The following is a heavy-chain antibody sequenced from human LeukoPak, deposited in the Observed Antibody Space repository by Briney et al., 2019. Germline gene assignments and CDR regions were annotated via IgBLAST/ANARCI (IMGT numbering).Heavy chain of an antibody. CDR3: TKAPFDLIKGAYDL. J-gene: IGHJ3*01. V-gene: IGHV3-23*01. D-gene: IGHD3-9*01. CDR1: GFSFTNYA. Sequence: PGGSLRLSCAASGFSFTNYALTWVRQAPGRGLEWVSSIRVGSTNTYYADSVKGRFTISRDDSRNTFYLYMNSLRPDDTAVYYCTKAPFDLIKGAYDLWGQGTKVTVSS. CDR2: IRVGSTNT.